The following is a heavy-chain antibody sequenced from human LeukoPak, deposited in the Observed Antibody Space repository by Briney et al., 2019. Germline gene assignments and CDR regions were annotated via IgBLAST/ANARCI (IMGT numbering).Heavy chain of an antibody. CDR1: GFTFSSYS. Sequence: GGSLRLSCAASGFTFSSYSMNWVRQAPGKGPEWVSSISSSSSYIYYADSVKGRFTISRDNAKNSLYLQMNSLRAEDTAVYYCARATDSSGYYPFDYWGQGTLVTVSS. D-gene: IGHD3-22*01. V-gene: IGHV3-21*01. CDR2: ISSSSSYI. J-gene: IGHJ4*02. CDR3: ARATDSSGYYPFDY.